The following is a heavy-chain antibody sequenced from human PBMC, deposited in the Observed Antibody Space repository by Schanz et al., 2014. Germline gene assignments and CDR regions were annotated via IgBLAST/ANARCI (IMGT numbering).Heavy chain of an antibody. CDR3: ARRGPNCSNNACYHGWFDP. D-gene: IGHD4-4*01. V-gene: IGHV1-2*02. CDR1: AYTFTGYY. Sequence: QVQLVQSGAEVKEPGASVKVSCKASAYTFTGYYLHWVRQAPGQGFEWMGWINPLSGATDYAPTFQGRVSMTRDTSISTAYMEVTRLVSSDTAVYYCARRGPNCSNNACYHGWFDPWGQGTLVTVSS. CDR2: INPLSGAT. J-gene: IGHJ5*02.